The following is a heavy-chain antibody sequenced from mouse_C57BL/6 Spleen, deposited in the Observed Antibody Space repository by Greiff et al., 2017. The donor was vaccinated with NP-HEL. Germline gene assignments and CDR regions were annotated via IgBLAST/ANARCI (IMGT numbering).Heavy chain of an antibody. D-gene: IGHD2-3*01. J-gene: IGHJ3*01. V-gene: IGHV1-64*01. CDR3: AMGYDGYSSWFAY. Sequence: QVQLKQPGAELVKPGASVKLSCKASGYTFTSYWMHWVKQRPGQGLEWIGMIHPNSGSTNYNEKFKSKATLTVDKSSSTAYMQLSSLTSEDSAVYYCAMGYDGYSSWFAYWGQGTLVTVSA. CDR2: IHPNSGST. CDR1: GYTFTSYW.